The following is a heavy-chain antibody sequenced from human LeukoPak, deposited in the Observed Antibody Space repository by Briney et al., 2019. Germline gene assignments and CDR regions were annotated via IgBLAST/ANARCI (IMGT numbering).Heavy chain of an antibody. J-gene: IGHJ6*02. CDR1: GLTERRNY. V-gene: IGHV3-53*01. D-gene: IGHD6-19*01. CDR2: IYSGGST. Sequence: GGSLRLSCAASGLTERRNYMTGLPQAPGKGLEGVSDIYSGGSTYYADSVRGRFTISRDNSKNTPYLQMNSLRAEDTAVYYCARGTSGRKQWPFQIYYGMDVWGQGTTVTVSS. CDR3: ARGTSGRKQWPFQIYYGMDV.